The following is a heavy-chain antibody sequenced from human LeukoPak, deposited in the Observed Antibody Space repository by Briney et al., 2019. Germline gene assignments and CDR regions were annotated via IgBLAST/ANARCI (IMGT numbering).Heavy chain of an antibody. CDR1: DGSISSGAYS. CDR2: IYHGGSP. CDR3: ARAEPELHYWYFDL. D-gene: IGHD1-7*01. Sequence: SETLSLTCTVSDGSISSGAYSWNWIRQPPGRGLEWVGYIYHGGSPYYNPSLKSRVTISVDWSKNQFSLSLSSVTAADTAVYYCARAEPELHYWYFDLWGRGTLVTVSS. J-gene: IGHJ2*01. V-gene: IGHV4-30-2*01.